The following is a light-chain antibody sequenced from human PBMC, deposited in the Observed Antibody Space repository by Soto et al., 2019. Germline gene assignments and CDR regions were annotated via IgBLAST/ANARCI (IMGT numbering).Light chain of an antibody. Sequence: SCELTQPPSVSVAPGKTATIACGGDNIGSISVHWYQQKPGQAPVLVISYDHDRPSGIPERFSGSNSGSTATLTISRVEAGDEADYYCQVWDTSSDQQVFGGGTKLTVL. CDR2: YDH. J-gene: IGLJ2*01. CDR1: NIGSIS. CDR3: QVWDTSSDQQV. V-gene: IGLV3-21*04.